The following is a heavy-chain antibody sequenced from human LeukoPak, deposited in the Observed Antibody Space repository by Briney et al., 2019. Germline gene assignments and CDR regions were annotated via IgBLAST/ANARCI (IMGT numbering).Heavy chain of an antibody. J-gene: IGHJ4*02. CDR3: AGAYYFDY. V-gene: IGHV3-72*01. D-gene: IGHD3-10*01. Sequence: GGSLRLSCAASGFTISDHHMDWVRQAPGKGLEWVGRTKNKANSYTTEYAASVKGRFTISRDDSKNPLYLQMNSLKTEDTAVYYCAGAYYFDYWGQGTLVTVSS. CDR1: GFTISDHH. CDR2: TKNKANSYTT.